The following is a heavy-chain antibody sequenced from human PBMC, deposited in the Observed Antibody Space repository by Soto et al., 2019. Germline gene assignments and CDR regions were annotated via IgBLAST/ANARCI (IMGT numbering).Heavy chain of an antibody. CDR2: IYYSGST. Sequence: QVQLQESGPGLVKPPQTLSLTCTVSGGSISSCGYYWSWIRQHPGKGLEWIGYIYYSGSTYYNPSLKSRVTISVDTSKNQFYLKLSSVTAADTAVYYCARADSVMITFGGAFDYWGQGTLVTVSS. J-gene: IGHJ4*02. V-gene: IGHV4-31*03. CDR3: ARADSVMITFGGAFDY. D-gene: IGHD3-16*01. CDR1: GGSISSCGYY.